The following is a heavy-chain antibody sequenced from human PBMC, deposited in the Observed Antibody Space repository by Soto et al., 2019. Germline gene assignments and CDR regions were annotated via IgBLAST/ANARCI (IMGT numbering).Heavy chain of an antibody. Sequence: PSETLSLTCTVSGGSISNYYWSWIRQPPGKGLEWIAYIYYSGSTNYNPSLKSRVTISVDTSKNQFSLKLSSVTAADTAVYYCARLRLGDYGMDGWGQGTTVTVSS. CDR1: GGSISNYY. J-gene: IGHJ6*02. CDR2: IYYSGST. CDR3: ARLRLGDYGMDG. V-gene: IGHV4-59*08.